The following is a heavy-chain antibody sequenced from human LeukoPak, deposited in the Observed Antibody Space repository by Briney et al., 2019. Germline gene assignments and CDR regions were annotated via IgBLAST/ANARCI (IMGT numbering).Heavy chain of an antibody. Sequence: SVKVSCKASGFTFTSSAVQWVRQARGQRLEWIGWIVVGSGNTNYAQKFQERVTITRDMSTSTAYMELSRLRSDDTAVYYCAHSKMATIPPFDYWGQGTLITVSS. CDR2: IVVGSGNT. D-gene: IGHD5-24*01. CDR1: GFTFTSSA. J-gene: IGHJ4*02. V-gene: IGHV1-58*01. CDR3: AHSKMATIPPFDY.